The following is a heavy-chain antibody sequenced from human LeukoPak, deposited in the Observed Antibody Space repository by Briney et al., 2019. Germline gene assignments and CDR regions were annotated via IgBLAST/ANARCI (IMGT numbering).Heavy chain of an antibody. J-gene: IGHJ4*02. Sequence: GGSLRLSCAASRIIFSGYGMHWVRQAPGKGLEWVAFIRYDGSNKYYADSVKGRFTISRDNSKNTLYLQMNSLRGEDTAVYYCAKVGSGWYGVDYWGQGTLVTVSS. CDR2: IRYDGSNK. V-gene: IGHV3-30*02. CDR3: AKVGSGWYGVDY. D-gene: IGHD6-19*01. CDR1: RIIFSGYG.